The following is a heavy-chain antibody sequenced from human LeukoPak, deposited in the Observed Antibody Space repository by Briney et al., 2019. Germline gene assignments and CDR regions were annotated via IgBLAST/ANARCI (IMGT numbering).Heavy chain of an antibody. D-gene: IGHD2-2*01. V-gene: IGHV4-39*01. Sequence: SETLSLTCTVSGGSITSGTYSWAWAWIRQPPGKWLEWIGTIHGSGSTYYNPSLESRVTISVDSSRNQFSLNLRSVAAADTAVYYCARRSTSGYYYFDYWGQGTRVTVSS. J-gene: IGHJ4*02. CDR2: IHGSGST. CDR1: GGSITSGTYS. CDR3: ARRSTSGYYYFDY.